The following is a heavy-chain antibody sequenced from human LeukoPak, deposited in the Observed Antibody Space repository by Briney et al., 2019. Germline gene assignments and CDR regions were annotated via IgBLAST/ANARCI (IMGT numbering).Heavy chain of an antibody. Sequence: SETLSLTCTLSGGSISNGNSYWNWIRQPAGKGLEWIGRIHTSGTTNYNPSLKSRVTISVDTSKNQFSLNLNSVTAADTAVYYCAREQRWLQSLDYWGQGNLVTVSS. CDR1: GGSISNGNSY. D-gene: IGHD5-24*01. CDR2: IHTSGTT. CDR3: AREQRWLQSLDY. V-gene: IGHV4-61*02. J-gene: IGHJ4*02.